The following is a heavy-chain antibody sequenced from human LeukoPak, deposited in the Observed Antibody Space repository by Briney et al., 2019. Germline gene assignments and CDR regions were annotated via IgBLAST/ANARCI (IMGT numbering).Heavy chain of an antibody. J-gene: IGHJ5*02. CDR3: ARLIAAAGINWFDP. CDR2: IYTSGST. D-gene: IGHD6-13*01. Sequence: PETLSLTCTVSGGSISSYYWSWIRQPAGKGLEWIGRIYTSGSTNYNPSLKSRVTMSVDTSKNQFSLKLSSVTAADTAVYYCARLIAAAGINWFDPWGQGTLVTVSS. V-gene: IGHV4-4*07. CDR1: GGSISSYY.